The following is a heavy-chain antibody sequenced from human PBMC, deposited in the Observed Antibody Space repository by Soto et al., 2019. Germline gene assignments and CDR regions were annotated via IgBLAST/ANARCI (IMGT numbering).Heavy chain of an antibody. Sequence: QVQLVESGGGVVQPGRSLRLSCAASGFTFSSYGMHWVRQAPGKGLEWVAVISYDGSNKYYADSVKGRFTISRDNSKNTLYLQMNSLRAEDTAVYYCAKDQSEFLEWLRWFDPWGQGTLVTVSS. D-gene: IGHD3-3*01. J-gene: IGHJ5*02. V-gene: IGHV3-30*18. CDR2: ISYDGSNK. CDR3: AKDQSEFLEWLRWFDP. CDR1: GFTFSSYG.